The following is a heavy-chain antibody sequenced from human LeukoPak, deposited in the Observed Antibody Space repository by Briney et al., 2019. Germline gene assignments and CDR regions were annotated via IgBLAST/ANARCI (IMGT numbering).Heavy chain of an antibody. CDR1: GGCISSYY. V-gene: IGHV4-59*08. Sequence: SETLSLTCTVSGGCISSYYWSWIRQPPGKGLEWIGYIYYSGSTNYNPSLKSRVTISVDTSKNQFSLKLSSVTAADTAVYYCARLLTGEDYWGQGTLVTVSS. J-gene: IGHJ4*02. CDR3: ARLLTGEDY. CDR2: IYYSGST. D-gene: IGHD7-27*01.